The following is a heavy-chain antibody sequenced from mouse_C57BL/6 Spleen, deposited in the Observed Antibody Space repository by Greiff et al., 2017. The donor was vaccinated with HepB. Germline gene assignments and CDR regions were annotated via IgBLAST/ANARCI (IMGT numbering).Heavy chain of an antibody. CDR3: ARNPSYYGSSYWYFDV. J-gene: IGHJ1*03. V-gene: IGHV2-9-1*01. Sequence: VKLMESGPGLVAPSQSLSITCTVSGFSLTSYAISWVRQPPGKGLEWLGVIWTGGGTNYNSALKSRLSISKDNSKSQVFLKMNSLQTDDTARYYCARNPSYYGSSYWYFDVWGTGTTVTVSS. CDR1: GFSLTSYA. D-gene: IGHD1-1*01. CDR2: IWTGGGT.